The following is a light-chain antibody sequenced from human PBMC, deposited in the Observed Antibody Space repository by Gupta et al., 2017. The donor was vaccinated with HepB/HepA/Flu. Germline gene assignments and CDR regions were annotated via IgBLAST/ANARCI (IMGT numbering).Light chain of an antibody. CDR3: QQRKDWPPFT. CDR1: QSVDIY. Sequence: EVVLTQSPATLSLSPGERATLSCRASQSVDIYLAWYKQKPGQAPRLLIYDASHRDTGITGRFSGSGYGKDFTLTISSREQEDFAGYYCQQRKDWPPFTFGRGTKMEIK. J-gene: IGKJ4*01. CDR2: DAS. V-gene: IGKV3-11*01.